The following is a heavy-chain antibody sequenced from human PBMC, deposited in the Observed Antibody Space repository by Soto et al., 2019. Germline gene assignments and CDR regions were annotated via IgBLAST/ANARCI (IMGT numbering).Heavy chain of an antibody. CDR2: ISAYNGNT. CDR3: KRDVCISTTCYVPY. J-gene: IGHJ4*02. Sequence: GASVKVSCKASGYTFTSYGISWVRQAPGKGLEWMGWISAYNGNTNYAQKLQGRVTMTTDTSTSTAYMELRSLRYDDTAGYYCKRDVCISTTCYVPYWGQEPLATVS. V-gene: IGHV1-18*01. CDR1: GYTFTSYG. D-gene: IGHD2-2*01.